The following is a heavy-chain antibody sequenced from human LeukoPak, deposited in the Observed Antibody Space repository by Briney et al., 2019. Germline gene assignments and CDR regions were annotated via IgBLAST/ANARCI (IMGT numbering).Heavy chain of an antibody. CDR2: IYYSGST. CDR3: ARDRDGMGV. Sequence: TSDTLSLTCTVSGSSISSGGYYWSWIRQHPGKGLEWIGYIYYSGSTYYNPSLKSRVTITIDKSKNQFSLKLSSVTAADTAVYFCARDRDGMGVWGQGTTVTVSS. J-gene: IGHJ6*02. V-gene: IGHV4-31*03. CDR1: GSSISSGGYY.